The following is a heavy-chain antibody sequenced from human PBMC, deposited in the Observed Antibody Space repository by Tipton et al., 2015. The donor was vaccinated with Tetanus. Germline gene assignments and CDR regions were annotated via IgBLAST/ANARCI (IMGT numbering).Heavy chain of an antibody. J-gene: IGHJ4*02. D-gene: IGHD2-2*01. V-gene: IGHV1-69*01. CDR3: ARDDCGSTSCLFY. CDR2: IIPIFGTA. Sequence: QSGAEVKKPGSSVRVSCKTSGGTFNSYAISWVRQAPGQGLEWMGGIIPIFGTAKYAQKFQGRVTITADESTSTAYMELSSLRSDDTAVYSCARDDCGSTSCLFYWGQGTLVTVSS. CDR1: GGTFNSYA.